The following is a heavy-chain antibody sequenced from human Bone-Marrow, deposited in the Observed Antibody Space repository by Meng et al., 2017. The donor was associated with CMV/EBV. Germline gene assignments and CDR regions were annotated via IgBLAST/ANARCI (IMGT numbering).Heavy chain of an antibody. CDR1: GFTFGDYA. CDR3: ARETITMIVVVHGAFDI. D-gene: IGHD3-22*01. J-gene: IGHJ3*02. Sequence: GESLKISCTASGFTFGDYAMSWVRQAPGKGLEWVGFIRSKAYGGTTEYAASVKGRFTISRDNAKNSLYLQMNSLRAEDTAVYYCARETITMIVVVHGAFDIWGQGTMVTVSS. V-gene: IGHV3-49*04. CDR2: IRSKAYGGTT.